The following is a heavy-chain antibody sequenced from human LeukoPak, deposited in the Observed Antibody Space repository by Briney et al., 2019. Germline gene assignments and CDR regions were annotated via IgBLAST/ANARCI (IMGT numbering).Heavy chain of an antibody. CDR3: ARGGTRPIAAAGHGVGY. J-gene: IGHJ4*02. V-gene: IGHV3-21*04. CDR2: ISSSSSYI. CDR1: GFTFSSYS. Sequence: GGSLRLSCAASGFTFSSYSMNWVRQAPGKGLEWVSSISSSSSYIYYADSVKGRFTISRDNAKNSLYLQMNSLRAEDTAVYYCARGGTRPIAAAGHGVGYWGQGTLVTVSS. D-gene: IGHD6-13*01.